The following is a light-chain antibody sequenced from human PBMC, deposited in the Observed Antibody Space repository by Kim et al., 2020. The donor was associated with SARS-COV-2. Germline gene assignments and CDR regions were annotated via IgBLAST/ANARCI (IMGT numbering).Light chain of an antibody. CDR2: GNS. V-gene: IGLV1-40*01. CDR3: QSYDSSLSGRYV. J-gene: IGLJ1*01. CDR1: SSNIGAGDD. Sequence: VTSSCTGSSSNIGAGDDGHWYQQLPGTAPKLLIYGNSNRPSGVPDRFSGSKSGTSASLAITGLQAEDEADYYCQSYDSSLSGRYVFGTGTKVTVL.